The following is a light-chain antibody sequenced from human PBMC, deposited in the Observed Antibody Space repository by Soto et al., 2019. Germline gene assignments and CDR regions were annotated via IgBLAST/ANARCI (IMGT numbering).Light chain of an antibody. Sequence: DIQMTQSPSSLSAFVGDRVTITCRASESISRHLNWYQQKPGKAPKLLIYAASSLQNGVPSRFSGSGSGTDFTLTISNLQPADFATYYCQQSYSTPSITFGHGTRLQIK. CDR1: ESISRH. V-gene: IGKV1-39*01. J-gene: IGKJ5*01. CDR2: AAS. CDR3: QQSYSTPSIT.